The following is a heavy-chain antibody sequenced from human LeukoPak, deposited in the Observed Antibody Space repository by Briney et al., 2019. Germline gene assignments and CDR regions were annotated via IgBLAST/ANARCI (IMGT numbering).Heavy chain of an antibody. J-gene: IGHJ4*02. Sequence: GGSLRLSCAASGFIFSTYWMNWVRQAPEKGLEWVSNIKNDGSEKYYVDSVKGRFTISRDNAKNTLYLQMNSLTAEDTAVYFWVRVSVYCSSWGQGTLVTVSS. CDR3: VRVSVYCSS. V-gene: IGHV3-7*04. CDR1: GFIFSTYW. CDR2: IKNDGSEK. D-gene: IGHD2-2*01.